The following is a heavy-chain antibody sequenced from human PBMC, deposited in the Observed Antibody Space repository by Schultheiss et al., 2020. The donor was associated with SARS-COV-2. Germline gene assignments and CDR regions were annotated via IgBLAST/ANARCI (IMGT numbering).Heavy chain of an antibody. CDR3: AREYSSSYYYYYYMDV. CDR2: IYHSGDT. D-gene: IGHD6-6*01. J-gene: IGHJ6*03. CDR1: GYSISSGYH. Sequence: SQTLSLTCTVSGYSISSGYHWGWVRQPPGKGLEWIGSIYHSGDTYYSPSLKSRVTISADMSKNQFSLKVSSVTAADTAVYYCAREYSSSYYYYYYMDVWGKGTTVTVSS. V-gene: IGHV4-38-2*02.